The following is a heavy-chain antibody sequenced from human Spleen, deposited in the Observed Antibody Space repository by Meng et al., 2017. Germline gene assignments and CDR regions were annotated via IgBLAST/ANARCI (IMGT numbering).Heavy chain of an antibody. D-gene: IGHD6-19*01. V-gene: IGHV1-3*01. CDR3: ARDSQQWLVGWFDP. J-gene: IGHJ5*02. CDR2: INAGNGNT. Sequence: QVQLVQSGAEVKKPGASVKVSCKASGYTFTSYAMHWVRQAPGQRLEWMGWINAGNGNTKYSQKFQGRVTITRDTSASTAYMELSSLRSEDTAVYYCARDSQQWLVGWFDPWGQGTLVTVSS. CDR1: GYTFTSYA.